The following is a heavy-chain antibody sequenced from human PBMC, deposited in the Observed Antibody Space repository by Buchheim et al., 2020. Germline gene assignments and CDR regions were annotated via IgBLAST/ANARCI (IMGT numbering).Heavy chain of an antibody. D-gene: IGHD4-11*01. CDR3: ARGTTVTTPYYYGTDV. J-gene: IGHJ6*02. CDR2: IWYDGSNK. V-gene: IGHV3-33*01. CDR1: GFTFSSYG. Sequence: QVQLVESGGGVVQPGRSLRLSCAASGFTFSSYGMHWVRQAPGKGLEWVAVIWYDGSNKYYADSVKGRFTISRDNSKNTLYLQMNSLRAEDTAVYYCARGTTVTTPYYYGTDVWGQGTT.